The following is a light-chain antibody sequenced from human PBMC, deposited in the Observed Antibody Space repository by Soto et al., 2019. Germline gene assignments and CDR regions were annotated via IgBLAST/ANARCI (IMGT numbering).Light chain of an antibody. CDR2: DAS. CDR3: QQYDTFPRT. CDR1: QNINKW. V-gene: IGKV1-5*01. Sequence: DIQMTQFPSTLSASVGDRVVITCRASQNINKWLAWYQQKPGKAPKFLIYDASTLETGVPSRFSGSGSGTEFTLTISSLQPDDFATFYCQQYDTFPRTFGQGTKVDIK. J-gene: IGKJ1*01.